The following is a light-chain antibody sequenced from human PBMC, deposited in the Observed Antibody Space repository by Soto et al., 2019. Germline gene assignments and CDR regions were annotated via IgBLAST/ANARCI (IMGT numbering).Light chain of an antibody. J-gene: IGKJ1*01. V-gene: IGKV3-11*01. CDR3: QLRSNWPPT. CDR2: DAS. CDR1: QSVSSY. Sequence: EIVLTQSPATLSLSPGERATLSCRASQSVSSYLAWYQQKPGQAPRLLIYDASNRATGIPARFSGSGSGTHFPLAISSLEPEDFAVYYCQLRSNWPPTFGQGTKVEIK.